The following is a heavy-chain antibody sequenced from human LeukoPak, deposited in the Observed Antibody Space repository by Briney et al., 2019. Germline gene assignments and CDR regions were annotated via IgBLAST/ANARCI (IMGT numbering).Heavy chain of an antibody. CDR1: GGSLSGYY. V-gene: IGHV4-59*01. Sequence: PSETLSLTCTVSGGSLSGYYWSWIRQPPGKGLEWIGSMHYSGDSKYNPSLRSRVSLSIDTSKQQFSLRLSSVTAADTAVYYCARDLELERNRWNYFESWGQGALVTVSS. D-gene: IGHD1-1*01. CDR2: MHYSGDS. J-gene: IGHJ4*02. CDR3: ARDLELERNRWNYFES.